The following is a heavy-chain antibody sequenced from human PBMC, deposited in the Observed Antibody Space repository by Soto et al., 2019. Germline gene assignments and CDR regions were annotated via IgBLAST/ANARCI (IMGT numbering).Heavy chain of an antibody. J-gene: IGHJ4*02. CDR2: SRSRANNYAT. CDR3: STLIYDTSNFYDLDY. CDR1: GLTFSGSA. V-gene: IGHV3-73*02. D-gene: IGHD3-22*01. Sequence: VQLVESGGGLVQPGGSLKLSCAASGLTFSGSAMHWVRQASGKGLEWVGRSRSRANNYATTYAVSVKGRFTISRDESKNTTYLQMNSLKTEDTAVYYCSTLIYDTSNFYDLDYWGRGTLVTVSS.